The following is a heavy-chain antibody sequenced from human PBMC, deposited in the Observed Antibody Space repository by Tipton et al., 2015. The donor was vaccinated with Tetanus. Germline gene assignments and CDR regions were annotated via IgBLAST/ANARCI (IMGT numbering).Heavy chain of an antibody. J-gene: IGHJ5*02. V-gene: IGHV3-74*01. D-gene: IGHD3-3*01. CDR2: MNSDGSST. CDR3: AKGYYDFWSGYPPRGLDP. Sequence: SLRLSCAASGFAFSAYWMYWVRQAPGKGLMWVSRMNSDGSSTIYADSVKGRFTISRDNAKKSLYLQMSSLRAEDTAVYYCAKGYYDFWSGYPPRGLDPWGQGTLVTVSS. CDR1: GFAFSAYW.